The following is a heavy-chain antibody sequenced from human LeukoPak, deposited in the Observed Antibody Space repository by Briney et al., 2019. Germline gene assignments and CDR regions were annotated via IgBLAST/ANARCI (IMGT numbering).Heavy chain of an antibody. J-gene: IGHJ4*02. D-gene: IGHD1-7*01. CDR3: ARSTMRTGTHGAIY. CDR1: GFTFSSYA. Sequence: GGSLRLSCAASGFTFSSYALHWVRQAPGKGLEWGAVISYDGNNKYYADSVKGRFTISRDNSKNTLYLQVNSLRAEDTAVYYCARSTMRTGTHGAIYWGQGTLVTVSS. CDR2: ISYDGNNK. V-gene: IGHV3-30-3*01.